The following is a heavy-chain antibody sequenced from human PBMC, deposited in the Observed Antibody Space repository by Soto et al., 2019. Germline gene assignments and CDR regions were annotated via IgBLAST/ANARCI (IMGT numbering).Heavy chain of an antibody. Sequence: QVQLVESGGGVVQPGRSLRLSCAASGFTFSSYGMHWVRQAPGKGLEWVAVISYDGSNKYYADSVKGRFTISRDKSKKALYLKMNSLRDEDTAVYYCAKDMGHGGRGAFDIWGQGTMVTVSS. CDR1: GFTFSSYG. V-gene: IGHV3-30*18. CDR3: AKDMGHGGRGAFDI. J-gene: IGHJ3*02. CDR2: ISYDGSNK. D-gene: IGHD3-16*01.